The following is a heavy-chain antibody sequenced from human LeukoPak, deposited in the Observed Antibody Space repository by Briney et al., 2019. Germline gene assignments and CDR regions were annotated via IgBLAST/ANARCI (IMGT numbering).Heavy chain of an antibody. CDR3: ARDIVVDTWVWFDP. Sequence: ASVKVSCKASGGTFSSYAISWVRQDPGQGLERMGGIIPIFGTGNYAQTFQGRVTITADESTSTAYMELSSLRAEDTAVYYCARDIVVDTWVWFDPWGQGTLVAVSS. V-gene: IGHV1-69*13. CDR1: GGTFSSYA. J-gene: IGHJ5*02. CDR2: IIPIFGTG. D-gene: IGHD2-15*01.